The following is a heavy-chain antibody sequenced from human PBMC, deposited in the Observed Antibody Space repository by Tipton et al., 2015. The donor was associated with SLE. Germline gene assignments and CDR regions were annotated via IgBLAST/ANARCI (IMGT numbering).Heavy chain of an antibody. J-gene: IGHJ5*02. CDR1: GVSISNYY. D-gene: IGHD2-2*01. V-gene: IGHV4-59*01. Sequence: TLSLTCYVTGVSISNYYWTWIRQSPGKGLEWIGNVYKNYNPSLESRVTISVDTSRNLFSLNLSSVTAADTAVYYCAREGQYQGWFDPWGQGSLVTVSS. CDR2: VYKN. CDR3: AREGQYQGWFDP.